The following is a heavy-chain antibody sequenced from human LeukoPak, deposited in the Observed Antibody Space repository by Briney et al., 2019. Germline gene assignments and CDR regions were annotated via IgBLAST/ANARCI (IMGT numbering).Heavy chain of an antibody. J-gene: IGHJ4*02. V-gene: IGHV1-8*01. CDR1: GYTFTSYD. CDR2: MNPNSGNT. D-gene: IGHD6-19*01. CDR3: ARGASVAGRTPSPLGY. Sequence: ASVEVSCKASGYTFTSYDINWVRQATGQGLEWMGWMNPNSGNTGYAQKFQGRVTMTRNTSISTAYMELSSLRSEDTAVYYCARGASVAGRTPSPLGYWGQGTLVTVSS.